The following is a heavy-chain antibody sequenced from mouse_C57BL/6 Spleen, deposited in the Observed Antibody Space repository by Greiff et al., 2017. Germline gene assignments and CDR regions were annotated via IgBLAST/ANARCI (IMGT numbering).Heavy chain of an antibody. CDR1: GYAFSSSW. J-gene: IGHJ4*01. CDR2: IYPGDGDT. CDR3: ARLAYGSSFYYYAMDY. V-gene: IGHV1-82*01. Sequence: VQLVESGPELVKPGASVKISCKASGYAFSSSWMNWVKQRPGKGLEWIGRIYPGDGDTNYNGKFKGKATLTADKSSSTAYLQLSSLKSEDSAVYFCARLAYGSSFYYYAMDYWGQGTSVTVSS. D-gene: IGHD1-1*01.